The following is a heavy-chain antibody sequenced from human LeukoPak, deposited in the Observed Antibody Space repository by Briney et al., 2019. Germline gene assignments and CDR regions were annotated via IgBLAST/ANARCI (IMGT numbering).Heavy chain of an antibody. CDR2: IKQDGSEK. CDR3: ASPIVVVPAAMRDY. CDR1: GFSVTNAW. J-gene: IGHJ4*02. D-gene: IGHD2-2*01. Sequence: PGGPLRLSCAASGFSVTNAWMSWVRQAPGKGLEWVANIKQDGSEKYYVDSVKGRFTISRDNAKNSLYLQMNSLRAEDTAVYYCASPIVVVPAAMRDYWGQGTLVTVSS. V-gene: IGHV3-7*01.